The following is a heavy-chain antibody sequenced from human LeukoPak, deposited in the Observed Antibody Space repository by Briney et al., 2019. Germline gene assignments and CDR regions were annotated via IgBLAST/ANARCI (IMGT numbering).Heavy chain of an antibody. J-gene: IGHJ5*02. CDR1: GGSISSGSYY. D-gene: IGHD2-2*03. CDR2: IYYSGST. CDR3: AREGGGYSRNNWFDP. V-gene: IGHV4-61*10. Sequence: SQTLSLTCTVSGGSISSGSYYWSWIRQPAGKGLEWIGYIYYSGSTNYNPSLKSRVTISVDTSKNQFSLKLSSVTAADTAVYYCAREGGGYSRNNWFDPWGQGTLVTVSS.